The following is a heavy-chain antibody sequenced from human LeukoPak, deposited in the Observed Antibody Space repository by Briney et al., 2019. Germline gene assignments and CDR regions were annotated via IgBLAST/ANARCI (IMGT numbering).Heavy chain of an antibody. V-gene: IGHV3-48*03. J-gene: IGHJ5*02. CDR1: GFTFSSYE. CDR3: AKATSQAARGWWFDP. CDR2: ISSSGSTI. Sequence: GGSLRLSCAASGFTFSSYEMNWVRQAPGKGLEWVSYISSSGSTIYYADSVKGRFTISRDNAKNSLYLQMNSLRAEDTAVYYCAKATSQAARGWWFDPWGQGTLVTVSS. D-gene: IGHD2-15*01.